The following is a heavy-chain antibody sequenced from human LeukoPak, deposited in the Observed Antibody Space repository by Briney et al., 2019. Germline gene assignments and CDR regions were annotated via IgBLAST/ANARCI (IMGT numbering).Heavy chain of an antibody. J-gene: IGHJ4*02. CDR3: AREDAGGTYTFDY. V-gene: IGHV3-66*01. Sequence: GGSLRLSCAVSGFTVSSNFMSWVRQAPGKGPEWVSVIYTSGISYYADSVRGRFTISRDNSKNTLYLQMDSLTAEDTAVYYCAREDAGGTYTFDYWGQGTLVSVSS. D-gene: IGHD1-26*01. CDR1: GFTVSSNF. CDR2: IYTSGIS.